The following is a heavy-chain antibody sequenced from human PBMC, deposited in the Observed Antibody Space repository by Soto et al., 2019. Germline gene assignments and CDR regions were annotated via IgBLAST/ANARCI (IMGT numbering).Heavy chain of an antibody. Sequence: EVQLLESRGGLVQPGGALRLSCAAAGFTFSNYAMSWVRQAPGKGLEWVSAISGSGGSTYYADSVKGRFTISRDNSKNRLYLQMNSLSAEDTAVYYCANNDIVATLWHREWEVVRGYCGQGTLVTVSS. CDR2: ISGSGGST. CDR1: GFTFSNYA. D-gene: IGHD5-12*01. V-gene: IGHV3-23*01. CDR3: ANNDIVATLWHREWEVVRGY. J-gene: IGHJ4*02.